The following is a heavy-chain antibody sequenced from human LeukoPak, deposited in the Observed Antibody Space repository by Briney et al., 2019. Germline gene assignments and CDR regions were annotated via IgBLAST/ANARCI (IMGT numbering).Heavy chain of an antibody. V-gene: IGHV4-39*07. D-gene: IGHD1-1*01. CDR2: IFYSGST. CDR3: ARGIAGTTYYYYYYYYMDV. Sequence: PSETLSLTCTVSGGSISTSNYYWGWIRQPPGKGLEWIGNIFYSGSTYYSPSLKSRVTISVDTSKNQFSLKLSSVTAADTAVYYCARGIAGTTYYYYYYYYMDVWGKGTTVTISS. CDR1: GGSISTSNYY. J-gene: IGHJ6*03.